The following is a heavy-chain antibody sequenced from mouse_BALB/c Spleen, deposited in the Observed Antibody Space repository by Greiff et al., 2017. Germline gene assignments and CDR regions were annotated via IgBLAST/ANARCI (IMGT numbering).Heavy chain of an antibody. V-gene: IGHV3-2*02. CDR2: ISYSGST. CDR3: AVTFYYDYEAY. D-gene: IGHD2-4*01. Sequence: EVQLQQSGPGLVKPSQSLSLTCTVTGYSITSDYAWNWIRQFPGNKLEWMGYISYSGSTSYNPSLKSRISITRDTSKNQFFLQLNSVTTEDTATYYCAVTFYYDYEAYWGQGTLVTVSA. CDR1: GYSITSDYA. J-gene: IGHJ3*01.